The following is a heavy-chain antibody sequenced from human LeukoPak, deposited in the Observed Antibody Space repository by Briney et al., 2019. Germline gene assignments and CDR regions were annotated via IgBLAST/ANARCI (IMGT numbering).Heavy chain of an antibody. CDR3: AKVQRDIVVVPAAEAGGSGSYNYYYGMDV. Sequence: PGGSLRLSCAASGFTFSSYWMSWVRQAPGKGLEWVSAISGSGGSTYYADSVKGRFTISRDNSKNTLYLQMNSLRAEDTAVYYCAKVQRDIVVVPAAEAGGSGSYNYYYGMDVWGKGTTVTVSS. CDR2: ISGSGGST. CDR1: GFTFSSYW. V-gene: IGHV3-23*01. D-gene: IGHD2-2*01. J-gene: IGHJ6*04.